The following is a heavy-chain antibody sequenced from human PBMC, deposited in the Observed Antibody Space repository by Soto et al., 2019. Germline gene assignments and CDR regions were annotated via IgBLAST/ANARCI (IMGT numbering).Heavy chain of an antibody. Sequence: QVQLKQWGAGLLKPSETLSLTCAVYGGSFSGYYWSWIRQPPGKGLEWIGEINHSGSTNYNPSLKSRVTISVDTSTNTFSLELSSVTAAYTAVYYCAVGGCSSTSCLSWFDPWGQGTLVTVSS. CDR3: AVGGCSSTSCLSWFDP. V-gene: IGHV4-34*01. CDR1: GGSFSGYY. CDR2: INHSGST. D-gene: IGHD2-2*01. J-gene: IGHJ5*02.